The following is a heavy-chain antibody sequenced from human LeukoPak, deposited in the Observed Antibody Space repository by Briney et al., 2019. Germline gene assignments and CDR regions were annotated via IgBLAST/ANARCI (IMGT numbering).Heavy chain of an antibody. CDR2: IRYDGSNK. CDR1: GFTFSSYG. D-gene: IGHD5-24*01. J-gene: IGHJ4*02. V-gene: IGHV3-30*02. CDR3: AKDGMATLNDYFDY. Sequence: GGSLRLSCAASGFTFSSYGMHWVRQAPGKGLEWVAFIRYDGSNKYYADSVKGRFTISRDNSKNTLYLQMNSLRAKDTAVYYCAKDGMATLNDYFDYWGQGTLVTVSS.